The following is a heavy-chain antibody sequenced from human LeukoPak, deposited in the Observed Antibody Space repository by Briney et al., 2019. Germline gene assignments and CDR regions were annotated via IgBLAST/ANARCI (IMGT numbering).Heavy chain of an antibody. CDR1: GGSISSGGYY. V-gene: IGHV4-31*03. D-gene: IGHD3-10*01. CDR3: ARGLLVDAFDI. CDR2: IYYSGST. J-gene: IGHJ3*02. Sequence: SETLSLTCTVSGGSISSGGYYWSWIRQHPGKGLEWIGYIYYSGSTYYNPSLKSRVTISVDRSKNQFSLKLSSVTAADTAVYYCARGLLVDAFDIWGQGTMVTVSS.